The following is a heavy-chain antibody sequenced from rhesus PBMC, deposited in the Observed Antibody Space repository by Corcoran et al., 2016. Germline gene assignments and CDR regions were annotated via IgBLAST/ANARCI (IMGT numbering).Heavy chain of an antibody. D-gene: IGHD2-2*01. CDR2: IYGSGSST. V-gene: IGHV4-169*01. Sequence: QVQLQESAPGLVKPSETLSVTCAVSGGSTSSSYWSWIRQAPGKGLEWIGYIYGSGSSTNYNPSLKSRVTLSVDTSKNQFSLNLNSVTAADTAVYYCARYCTGSTCYLDYWGQGVLVTVSS. CDR1: GGSTSSSY. CDR3: ARYCTGSTCYLDY. J-gene: IGHJ4*01.